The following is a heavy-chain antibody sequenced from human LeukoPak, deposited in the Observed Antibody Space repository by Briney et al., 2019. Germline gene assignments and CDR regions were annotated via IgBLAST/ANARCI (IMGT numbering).Heavy chain of an antibody. V-gene: IGHV3-21*01. D-gene: IGHD2-2*01. Sequence: GGSLRLSCAASGFTFSSYSMNWVRQAPGKGLEWVSSISSSSSYIYYADSVKGRFTISRDNAKNSLYLQMNSLRAEDTAVYYCARRGCSSTSCYFLDYWGQETLVTVSS. CDR3: ARRGCSSTSCYFLDY. CDR2: ISSSSSYI. CDR1: GFTFSSYS. J-gene: IGHJ4*02.